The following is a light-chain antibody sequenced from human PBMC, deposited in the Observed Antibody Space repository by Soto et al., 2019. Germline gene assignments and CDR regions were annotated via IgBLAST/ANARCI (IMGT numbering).Light chain of an antibody. CDR3: QQYNSYSWT. Sequence: DIQMTQSPSTLSGSVGDRVTITCRASQTISSWLAWYQQKPGKAPKVLIYKASTLTSGVPSRFSGSGSGTECTLTISSLQPDDFETYYCQQYNSYSWTFGQGTKVDIK. CDR1: QTISSW. CDR2: KAS. J-gene: IGKJ1*01. V-gene: IGKV1-5*03.